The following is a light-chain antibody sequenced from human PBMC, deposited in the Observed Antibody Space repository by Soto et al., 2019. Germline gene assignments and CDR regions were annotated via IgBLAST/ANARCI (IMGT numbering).Light chain of an antibody. CDR3: QQYNDYPWT. Sequence: DIQMTQSPSTLSASVGDRVTITCRASQSISWWLAWYQQKQGKAPNLLIYDVSTLQSGVPSRFSGSGSGTEFTLTISRRQPDDFATYSCQQYNDYPWTFGQGTKVEIK. CDR2: DVS. CDR1: QSISWW. V-gene: IGKV1-5*01. J-gene: IGKJ1*01.